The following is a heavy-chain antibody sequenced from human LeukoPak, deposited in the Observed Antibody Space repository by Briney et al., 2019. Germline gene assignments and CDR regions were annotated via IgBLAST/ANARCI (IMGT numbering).Heavy chain of an antibody. D-gene: IGHD3-22*01. CDR1: GFTVSSNY. V-gene: IGHV3-53*01. Sequence: PGGSLILSCAASGFTVSSNYMSWVRQAPGKGLEWVSVIYSGGSTYYADSVKGRFTISRDNSKNTLYLQMNSLRAEDTAVYYCARDSPYYYDSSGYHHAFDIWGQGTMVTVSS. J-gene: IGHJ3*02. CDR2: IYSGGST. CDR3: ARDSPYYYDSSGYHHAFDI.